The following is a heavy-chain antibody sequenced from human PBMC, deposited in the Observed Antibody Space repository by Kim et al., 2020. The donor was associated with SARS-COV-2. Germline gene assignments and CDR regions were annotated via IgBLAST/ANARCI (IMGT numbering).Heavy chain of an antibody. J-gene: IGHJ4*02. CDR1: GYGFTNNY. V-gene: IGHV1-46*01. CDR2: VYPNDGST. Sequence: ASVKVSCKTSGYGFTNNYLHWVRLAPVQWLEWMGMVYPNDGSTTYAQKFQGRVTMTSDTPTRTGYMELSSLTSEDTAVYYCARDLEGFDYWGQGTLVTVSS. D-gene: IGHD1-1*01. CDR3: ARDLEGFDY.